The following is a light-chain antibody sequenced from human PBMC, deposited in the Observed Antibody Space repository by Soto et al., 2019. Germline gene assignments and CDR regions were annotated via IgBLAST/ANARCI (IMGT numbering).Light chain of an antibody. Sequence: QSVLTQPPSASGTPGQRITISCSGSSSNIGSNTINWYQQLPGTAPKLLIYSHNQRPSGVPDRFSGSKSGTSASLAISGLRSEDETDYYCAAWDDSLNGWVFGGGTQLTVL. CDR3: AAWDDSLNGWV. V-gene: IGLV1-44*01. CDR1: SSNIGSNT. CDR2: SHN. J-gene: IGLJ2*01.